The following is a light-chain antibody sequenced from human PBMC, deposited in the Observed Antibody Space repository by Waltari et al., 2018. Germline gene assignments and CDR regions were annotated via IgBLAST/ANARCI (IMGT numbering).Light chain of an antibody. CDR1: QSISNY. CDR3: QQRYSLPQT. Sequence: DIQMTQSPSSLSASVGDRVTITCRASQSISNYLNWYQQKPGRAPKLLIYTATSLQSGVPSRFSGSGSGTDFTLTISSLLPEDFATYYCQQRYSLPQTFGQGTKVEIK. V-gene: IGKV1-39*01. J-gene: IGKJ1*01. CDR2: TAT.